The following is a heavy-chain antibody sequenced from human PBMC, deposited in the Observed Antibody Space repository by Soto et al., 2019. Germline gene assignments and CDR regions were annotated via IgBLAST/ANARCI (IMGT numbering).Heavy chain of an antibody. CDR2: ISYTGRT. CDR3: AREWGLLPYYVMNV. Sequence: PSETLSLTCIVSGDSVTSGSCYWTWLRQPPGKGLEWIGYISYTGRTKYNPSLQSRVTISVDTSKNGFSLNLSSVTAADTAVYFCAREWGLLPYYVMNVWGHGTAVTVSS. J-gene: IGHJ6*02. D-gene: IGHD7-27*01. V-gene: IGHV4-61*03. CDR1: GDSVTSGSCY.